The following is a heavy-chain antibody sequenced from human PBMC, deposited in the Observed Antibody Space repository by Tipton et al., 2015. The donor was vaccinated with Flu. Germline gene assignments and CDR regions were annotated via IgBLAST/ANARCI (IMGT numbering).Heavy chain of an antibody. CDR1: GGSITTYY. Sequence: TLSLTCTVSGGSITTYYWSWIRQSPGKGLEWIGYIYDSGSTNYNPSLKSRVTTSVDTSKNQFSLKLTSVTAADTALYYCARSDYDILTGSRAFDIWGQGTMVPVSP. J-gene: IGHJ3*02. V-gene: IGHV4-59*08. CDR2: IYDSGST. D-gene: IGHD3-9*01. CDR3: ARSDYDILTGSRAFDI.